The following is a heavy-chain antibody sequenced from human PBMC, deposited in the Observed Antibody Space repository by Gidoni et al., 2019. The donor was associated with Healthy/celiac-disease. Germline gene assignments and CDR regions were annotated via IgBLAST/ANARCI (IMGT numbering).Heavy chain of an antibody. Sequence: QLQLQESGPGLVKPSETLSLTCTVSGCSISSSSYYWGWIRQPPGKGLEWIGRIYYRGSTYYNPSLKSRVTISVDTSKNQFSVKLSSVTAADTAVYYCARTESWTFDYWGQGTLVTVSS. J-gene: IGHJ4*02. CDR3: ARTESWTFDY. CDR1: GCSISSSSYY. D-gene: IGHD3-16*02. V-gene: IGHV4-39*01. CDR2: IYYRGST.